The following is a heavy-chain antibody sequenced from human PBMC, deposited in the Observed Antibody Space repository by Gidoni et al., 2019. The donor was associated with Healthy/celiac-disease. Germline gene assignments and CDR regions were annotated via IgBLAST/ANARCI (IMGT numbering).Heavy chain of an antibody. V-gene: IGHV3-30-3*01. Sequence: QVQLVASGGGVVQPGTSLRLSRAAPGLTVRSYSMHWVRQAPGKGLEWMAVISYGGSNKYYADSVKGRFTISRDNSKNTLYLQMNSLRAEDTAVYYCARDRLPRQPVVTPWYWGQGTLVTVSS. CDR2: ISYGGSNK. CDR1: GLTVRSYS. CDR3: ARDRLPRQPVVTPWY. J-gene: IGHJ4*02. D-gene: IGHD2-21*02.